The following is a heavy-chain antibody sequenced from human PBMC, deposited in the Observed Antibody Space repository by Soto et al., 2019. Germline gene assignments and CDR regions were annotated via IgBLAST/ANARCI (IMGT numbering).Heavy chain of an antibody. Sequence: QVQLVQSGAEVKKPGSSVKVSCKASGGTFSSYAISWVRQAPGQGLEWMGGIIPIFGTANYAQKFQGRVTITADESTSTAYMELSSLRTEDTAVYYCARVTSVELEMDHWLGMDVWGQGTTVTVSS. J-gene: IGHJ6*02. V-gene: IGHV1-69*12. D-gene: IGHD1-1*01. CDR3: ARVTSVELEMDHWLGMDV. CDR1: GGTFSSYA. CDR2: IIPIFGTA.